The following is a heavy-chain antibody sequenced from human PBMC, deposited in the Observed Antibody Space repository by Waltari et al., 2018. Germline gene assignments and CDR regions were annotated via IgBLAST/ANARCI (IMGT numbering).Heavy chain of an antibody. J-gene: IGHJ5*02. CDR2: IGGTHSNI. CDR1: GFEFSDRD. V-gene: IGHV3-21*01. Sequence: EVRLAESGGGLVKPGGSLRLSCIAPGFEFSDRDMNWVRQTPGTGLEWVSSIGGTHSNIFYAESVKGRFIVSRDNAKSSLYLQMDNLRAEDSGLYYCTRDLYGSGGDWFDPWGQGTLVTVSS. D-gene: IGHD3-10*01. CDR3: TRDLYGSGGDWFDP.